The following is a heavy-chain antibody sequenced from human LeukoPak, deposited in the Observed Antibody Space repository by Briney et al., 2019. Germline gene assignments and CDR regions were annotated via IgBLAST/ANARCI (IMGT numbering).Heavy chain of an antibody. CDR2: IDYSGDT. J-gene: IGHJ6*02. CDR3: ARSAGGNYYYGMDV. Sequence: TPSETLSLTCTVSAGTISSYYWSWIRQPPGKGLDWIGGIDYSGDTNYSPSLKSRVTISVDTSTDQFSLKLTSVTAADTAVYYCARSAGGNYYYGMDVWGQGTTVTVS. V-gene: IGHV4-59*01. CDR1: AGTISSYY.